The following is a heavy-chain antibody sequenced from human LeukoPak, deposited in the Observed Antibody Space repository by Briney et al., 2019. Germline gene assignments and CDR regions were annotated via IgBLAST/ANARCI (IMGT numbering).Heavy chain of an antibody. D-gene: IGHD3-22*01. V-gene: IGHV3-53*01. CDR1: GFTVSTNC. Sequence: GGSLRLSCAASGFTVSTNCMIWVRQPPRKGLEWVSVIYNTGSTYNADSVKGRFTISRDNSKNTLYLQMNSLRAEDTAVYYCARESDYYDSSGYYDDYYFDYWGQGTLVTVSS. J-gene: IGHJ4*02. CDR3: ARESDYYDSSGYYDDYYFDY. CDR2: IYNTGST.